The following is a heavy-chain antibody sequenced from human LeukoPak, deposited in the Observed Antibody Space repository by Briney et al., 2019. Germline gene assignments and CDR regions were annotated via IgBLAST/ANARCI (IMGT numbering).Heavy chain of an antibody. V-gene: IGHV4-4*07. J-gene: IGHJ4*02. D-gene: IGHD2-2*01. Sequence: PSETLSLTCTVSGGSISSYYWSWIRQPAGKGLEWIGRIYTSGSTNYNPSLKSRVTMSVDASKNQFSLKLSSVTAADTAVYYCARDGEDCSSTSCYRSFDYWGQGTLVTVSS. CDR3: ARDGEDCSSTSCYRSFDY. CDR2: IYTSGST. CDR1: GGSISSYY.